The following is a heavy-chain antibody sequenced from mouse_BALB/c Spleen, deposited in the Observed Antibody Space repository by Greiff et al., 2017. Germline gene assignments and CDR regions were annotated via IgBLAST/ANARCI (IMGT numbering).Heavy chain of an antibody. V-gene: IGHV1-14*01. CDR2: INPYNDGT. J-gene: IGHJ4*01. D-gene: IGHD1-2*01. CDR1: GYTFTSYV. CDR3: GFHYYGYMYAMDY. Sequence: EVQLQQSGPELVKPGASVKMSCKASGYTFTSYVMHWVKQKPGQGLEWIGYINPYNDGTKYNEKFKGKATLTSDKSSSTAYMELSSLTSEDSAVYYCGFHYYGYMYAMDYWGQGTSVTVSS.